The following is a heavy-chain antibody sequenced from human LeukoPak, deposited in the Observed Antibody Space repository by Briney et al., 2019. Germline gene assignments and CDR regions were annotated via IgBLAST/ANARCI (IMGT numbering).Heavy chain of an antibody. CDR3: ARARYYYDSSGYYSFDY. CDR1: GYTFTNYD. CDR2: MSASSGNT. Sequence: GASVKVSCKASGYTFTNYDINWVRQATGQGLEWLGWMSASSGNTGYAQKFQGRVTITADESTSTAYMELSSLRSEDTAVYYCARARYYYDSSGYYSFDYWGQGTLVTVSS. D-gene: IGHD3-22*01. V-gene: IGHV1-8*01. J-gene: IGHJ4*02.